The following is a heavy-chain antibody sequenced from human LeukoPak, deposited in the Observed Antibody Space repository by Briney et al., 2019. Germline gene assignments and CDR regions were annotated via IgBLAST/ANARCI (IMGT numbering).Heavy chain of an antibody. CDR2: IYSGGST. CDR3: ARENNGYYYGMDV. D-gene: IGHD1/OR15-1a*01. J-gene: IGHJ6*02. CDR1: GFTFSNHA. V-gene: IGHV3-53*01. Sequence: PGGSLRLSCAASGFTFSNHAMSWVRQTPGKGLEWVSVIYSGGSTYYADSVKGRFTISRDNSKNTLYLQMNSLRAEDTAVYYCARENNGYYYGMDVWGQGTTVTVSS.